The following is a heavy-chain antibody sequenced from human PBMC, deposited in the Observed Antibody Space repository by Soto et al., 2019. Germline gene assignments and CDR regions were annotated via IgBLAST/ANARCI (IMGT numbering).Heavy chain of an antibody. D-gene: IGHD3-9*01. CDR1: GFTFSTYA. CDR3: AKGSGLVTMSAGGLLDY. J-gene: IGHJ4*02. Sequence: EVQLLESGGGLAQPGGSLRLSCAASGFTFSTYAMSWVRQAPGKGLEWVSGISGSGANTDYADSVKGRFTISRDNSKNTLYLQMNSLRAEDTAVYYCAKGSGLVTMSAGGLLDYWGQGTLVTVSS. V-gene: IGHV3-23*01. CDR2: ISGSGANT.